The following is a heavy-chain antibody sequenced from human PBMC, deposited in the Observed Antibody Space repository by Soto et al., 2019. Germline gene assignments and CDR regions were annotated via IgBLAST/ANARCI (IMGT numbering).Heavy chain of an antibody. CDR1: GFTFNSHA. CDR2: ISGSSSHI. V-gene: IGHV3-21*06. D-gene: IGHD3-9*01. Sequence: EVQLVESGGGLVKPGGSLRLSCVASGFTFNSHALNWVRQAPGKGLEWVSSISGSSSHIYYADSLKGRFTTSRDNARNSVYLQMNSLRAEDTAVYYCAAELTSDAFDFWGPGTVVTVS. J-gene: IGHJ3*01. CDR3: AAELTSDAFDF.